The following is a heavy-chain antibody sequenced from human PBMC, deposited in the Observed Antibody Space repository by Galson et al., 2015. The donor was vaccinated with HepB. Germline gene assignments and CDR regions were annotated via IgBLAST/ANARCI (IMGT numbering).Heavy chain of an antibody. CDR2: IIPILGIA. CDR1: GGTFSSYA. D-gene: IGHD1-1*01. CDR3: ARDPPMYNWSFDAFDI. Sequence: SVKVSCKASGGTFSSYAISWVRQAPGQGLEWMGRIIPILGIANYAQKFQGRVTITADKSTSTAYMELSSLRSEDTAVYYCARDPPMYNWSFDAFDIWGQGTMVTVSS. V-gene: IGHV1-69*04. J-gene: IGHJ3*02.